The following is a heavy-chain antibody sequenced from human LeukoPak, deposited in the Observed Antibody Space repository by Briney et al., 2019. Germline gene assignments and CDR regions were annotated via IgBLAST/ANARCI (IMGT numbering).Heavy chain of an antibody. CDR1: GGSISSRSYY. CDR3: ARGGRRVATIFY. Sequence: SETLSLTCTVSGGSISSRSYYWGWIRQPPGKGLEWIGSIYYSGSTYYNPSLKSRVTISVDTSKNQFSLKLSSVTAAATAAYYCARGGRRVATIFYWGQGTLVTVSS. D-gene: IGHD5-12*01. V-gene: IGHV4-39*07. CDR2: IYYSGST. J-gene: IGHJ4*02.